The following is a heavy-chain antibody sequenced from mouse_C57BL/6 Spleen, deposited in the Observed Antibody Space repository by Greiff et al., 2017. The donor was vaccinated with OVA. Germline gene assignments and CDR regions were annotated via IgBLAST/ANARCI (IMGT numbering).Heavy chain of an antibody. CDR3: ARIYYGYDGDSYYFDY. CDR2: INPSNGGT. CDR1: GYTFTSYW. D-gene: IGHD2-2*01. Sequence: QVQLQQPGTELVKPGASVKLSCKASGYTFTSYWMHWVKQRPGQGLEWIGNINPSNGGTNYNEKFKSKATLTVDKSSSTAYMQLSSLTSEDSAVYYCARIYYGYDGDSYYFDYWGQGTTLTVSS. V-gene: IGHV1-53*01. J-gene: IGHJ2*01.